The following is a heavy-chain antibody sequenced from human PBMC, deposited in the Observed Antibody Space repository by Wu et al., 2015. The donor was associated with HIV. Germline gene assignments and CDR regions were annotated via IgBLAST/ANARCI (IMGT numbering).Heavy chain of an antibody. D-gene: IGHD1-26*01. CDR3: ARTSRSGSYEGAFDI. V-gene: IGHV1-69*12. J-gene: IGHJ3*02. CDR2: IIPIFGTG. CDR1: GGTFSSYA. Sequence: QVQLIQSGAEVKKPGSSVKISCKASGGTFSSYAISWVRQAPGQGLEWMGGIIPIFGTGNYAQKFQGRVTITADESTSTAYMELSSLRSEDTAVYYCARTSRSGSYEGAFDIVGPRDNCHRLF.